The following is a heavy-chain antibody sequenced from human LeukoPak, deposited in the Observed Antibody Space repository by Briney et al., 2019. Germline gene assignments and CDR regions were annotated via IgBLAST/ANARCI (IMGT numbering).Heavy chain of an antibody. CDR1: GYTFTSYG. J-gene: IGHJ4*02. V-gene: IGHV1-18*01. Sequence: ASVKVSCKASGYTFTSYGISWVRQAPGQGLEWMGWISAYNGNTNYAQKLQGRVTMTTDTSTSTAYMELRSLRSDDTAVYYCARDLLAFSYDSSGYQSYFDYWGQGTLVTVSS. D-gene: IGHD3-22*01. CDR2: ISAYNGNT. CDR3: ARDLLAFSYDSSGYQSYFDY.